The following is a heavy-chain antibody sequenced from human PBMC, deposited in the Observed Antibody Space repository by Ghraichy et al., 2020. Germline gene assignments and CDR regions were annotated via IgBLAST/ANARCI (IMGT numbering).Heavy chain of an antibody. Sequence: GDSLNISCKGSGYSFTSYWISWVRQMPGKGLEWMGRIDPSDSYTNYSPSFQGHVTISADKSISTAYLQWSSLKASDTAMYYCARLSNYSGSYYGHLGYWGQGTLVTVSS. CDR3: ARLSNYSGSYYGHLGY. CDR1: GYSFTSYW. D-gene: IGHD1-26*01. V-gene: IGHV5-10-1*01. CDR2: IDPSDSYT. J-gene: IGHJ4*02.